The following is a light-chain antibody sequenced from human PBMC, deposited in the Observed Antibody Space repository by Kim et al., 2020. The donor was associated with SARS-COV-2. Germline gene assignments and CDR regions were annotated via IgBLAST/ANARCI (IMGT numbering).Light chain of an antibody. CDR2: GAS. Sequence: EIVMTQSPATLSVSPGERATLSCRASQSVSSNLAWYQQKPGQAPGLLIYGASTRATGVPGRFSGSGSGTEFTLTISSLQSEDSAVYYCQQCDTWPHTFGQGTKLEI. J-gene: IGKJ2*01. V-gene: IGKV3-15*01. CDR1: QSVSSN. CDR3: QQCDTWPHT.